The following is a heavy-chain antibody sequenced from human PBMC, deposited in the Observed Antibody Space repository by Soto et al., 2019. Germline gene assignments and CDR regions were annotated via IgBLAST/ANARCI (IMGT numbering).Heavy chain of an antibody. Sequence: EVQLLESGGGLVQPGGSLRLSCAASGFTFSRHAMSWVRQAPGKGLEWVSAISGGGDSAYHADSVKGRFTISRDNSKNTLFLQMNSLRAEDTALYYCAKAGGSTWDYGMDVWGQRTTVTVSS. CDR1: GFTFSRHA. V-gene: IGHV3-23*01. CDR3: AKAGGSTWDYGMDV. D-gene: IGHD2-15*01. CDR2: ISGGGDSA. J-gene: IGHJ6*02.